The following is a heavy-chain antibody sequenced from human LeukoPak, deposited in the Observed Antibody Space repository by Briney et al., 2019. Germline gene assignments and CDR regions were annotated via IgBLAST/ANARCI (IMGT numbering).Heavy chain of an antibody. CDR2: ISGSGGST. Sequence: GGSLRLSCAASGFTFSSYAMSWVRQAPGKGLEWVSAISGSGGSTYYEDSVKGRFTISRDNSKNTLYLQMNSLRAEDTAVYYCAKSDQGSWGYYYYYYMDVWGKGTTVTVSS. J-gene: IGHJ6*03. CDR3: AKSDQGSWGYYYYYYMDV. CDR1: GFTFSSYA. D-gene: IGHD6-13*01. V-gene: IGHV3-23*01.